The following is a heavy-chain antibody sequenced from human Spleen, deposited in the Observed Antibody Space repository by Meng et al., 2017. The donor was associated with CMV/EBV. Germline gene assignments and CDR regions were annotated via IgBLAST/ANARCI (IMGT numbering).Heavy chain of an antibody. V-gene: IGHV3-48*03. CDR2: ITASGDII. CDR3: ARDQDDDFWSGFAYYFDY. Sequence: GESLKISCAASGFTFSNYEMNWVRQAPGKGLEWISYITASGDIIYYADSVKGRFTISRDNAKNSLYLQMNSLRVEDTAVYYCARDQDDDFWSGFAYYFDYWGQGTLVTVSS. CDR1: GFTFSNYE. J-gene: IGHJ4*02. D-gene: IGHD3-3*01.